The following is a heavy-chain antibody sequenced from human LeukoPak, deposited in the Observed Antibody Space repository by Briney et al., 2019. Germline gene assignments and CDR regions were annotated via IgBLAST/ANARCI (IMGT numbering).Heavy chain of an antibody. CDR1: GFTFSSYW. CDR2: INSDGSST. CDR3: ARDPYSGNYGNDYYYYMDV. J-gene: IGHJ6*03. Sequence: GGSLRLSCAASGFTFSSYWMHWVRQAPGKGLVWVSRINSDGSSTSYADSVKGRFTISRDNAKNSLYLQMDSLGPEDTAVYYCARDPYSGNYGNDYYYYMDVWGKGTTVTISS. D-gene: IGHD1-26*01. V-gene: IGHV3-74*01.